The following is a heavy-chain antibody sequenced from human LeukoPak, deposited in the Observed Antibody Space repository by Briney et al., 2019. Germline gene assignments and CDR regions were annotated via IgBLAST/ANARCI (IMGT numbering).Heavy chain of an antibody. CDR2: ISSSSSTI. CDR1: GFTFSSYS. CDR3: ARENYYDSSGLHY. V-gene: IGHV3-48*04. Sequence: GGSLRLSCAASGFTFSSYSMNWVRQAPGKGLEWVSYISSSSSTIYYADSVKGRFTISRDNAKNSLYLQMNSLRAEDTAVYYCARENYYDSSGLHYWGQGTLVTVPS. J-gene: IGHJ4*02. D-gene: IGHD3-22*01.